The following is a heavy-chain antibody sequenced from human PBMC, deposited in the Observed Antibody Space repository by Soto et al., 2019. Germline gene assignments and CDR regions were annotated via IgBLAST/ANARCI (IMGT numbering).Heavy chain of an antibody. CDR3: AKDLDSSGWYTFLFDY. Sequence: PGGSLRLSCAASGFTFSSYAMSWVRQAPGKGLEWVSAISGSGGSTYYADSVKGRFTTSRDNSKNTMYLQMNSLRAEDTAIYYCAKDLDSSGWYTFLFDYWGQGTLVTVSS. CDR1: GFTFSSYA. J-gene: IGHJ4*02. CDR2: ISGSGGST. D-gene: IGHD6-19*01. V-gene: IGHV3-23*01.